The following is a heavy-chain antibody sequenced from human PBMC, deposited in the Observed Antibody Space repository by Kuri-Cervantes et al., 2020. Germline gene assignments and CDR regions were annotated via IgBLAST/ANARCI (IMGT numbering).Heavy chain of an antibody. Sequence: LSLTCAASGFTFSSYWMSWVRQAPGKGLEWVANIKQDGSEKYYVDSVKGRFTISRDNAKNSLYLQMNDLRPEDTAFYYCAKSRDPYGSGSFFDYWGQGTLVTVSS. CDR2: IKQDGSEK. J-gene: IGHJ4*02. V-gene: IGHV3-7*03. D-gene: IGHD3-10*01. CDR3: AKSRDPYGSGSFFDY. CDR1: GFTFSSYW.